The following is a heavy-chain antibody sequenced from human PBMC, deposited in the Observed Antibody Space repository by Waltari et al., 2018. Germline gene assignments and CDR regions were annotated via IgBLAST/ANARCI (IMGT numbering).Heavy chain of an antibody. CDR1: SISSSSYY. J-gene: IGHJ4*02. Sequence: SISSSSYYWGWIRQPPGKGLEWIGSIYYSGSTYYNPSLKSRVTISVDTSKNQFSLKLSSVTAADTAVYYCARGHVVVPAALDYWGQGTLVTVSS. D-gene: IGHD2-2*01. CDR3: ARGHVVVPAALDY. V-gene: IGHV4-39*07. CDR2: IYYSGST.